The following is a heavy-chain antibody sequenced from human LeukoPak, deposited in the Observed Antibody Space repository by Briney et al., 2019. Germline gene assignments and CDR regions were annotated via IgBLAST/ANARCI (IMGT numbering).Heavy chain of an antibody. V-gene: IGHV3-7*03. CDR2: IKQDGSDF. J-gene: IGHJ3*02. D-gene: IGHD3-9*01. CDR1: GFIFSTYW. CDR3: ARDLPDTLTGSSDDAFDI. Sequence: SGGSLRLSCAASGFIFSTYWMSWVRQAPGKGLEWVANIKQDGSDFNYVDSVKGRFTISRDNAKKSLFLQMNNVRAEDTAVYYCARDLPDTLTGSSDDAFDIWGQGTMVTVS.